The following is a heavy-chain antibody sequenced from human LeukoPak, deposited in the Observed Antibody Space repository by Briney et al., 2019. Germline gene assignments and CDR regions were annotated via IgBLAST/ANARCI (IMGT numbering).Heavy chain of an antibody. J-gene: IGHJ4*02. D-gene: IGHD4/OR15-4a*01. Sequence: GGSLRLSCTVSGFTVSSNSMSWVRQAPGKGLEWVSFIYSDNTHYSDSVKGQFTISRDNSKNTLYLQMNSLRAEDTAVYYCARRAGAYSHPYDYWGQGTLVTVSS. CDR3: ARRAGAYSHPYDY. CDR2: IYSDNT. V-gene: IGHV3-53*01. CDR1: GFTVSSNS.